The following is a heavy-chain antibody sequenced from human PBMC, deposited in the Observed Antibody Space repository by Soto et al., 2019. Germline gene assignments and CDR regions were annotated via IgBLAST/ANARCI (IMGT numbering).Heavy chain of an antibody. Sequence: PGGSLRISCAASGFTFNNYQMNWVRQAPGKGLEWVSYISTSGTIIYYADSVKGRFTISRDNAKNSLSLQMNSMRAEDTAVYYYARHQLGGYSDSSGYFPGAFDICGQCIMFTLSS. J-gene: IGHJ3*02. CDR2: ISTSGTII. D-gene: IGHD3-22*01. V-gene: IGHV3-48*03. CDR3: ARHQLGGYSDSSGYFPGAFDI. CDR1: GFTFNNYQ.